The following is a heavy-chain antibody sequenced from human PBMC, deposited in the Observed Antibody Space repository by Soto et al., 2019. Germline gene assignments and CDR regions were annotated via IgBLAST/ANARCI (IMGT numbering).Heavy chain of an antibody. D-gene: IGHD6-13*01. CDR1: GGTFSSYA. CDR2: IIPIFGTA. V-gene: IGHV1-69*13. CDR3: ARSKRSKQQLVSKYYYYYYGKDV. Sequence: GASVKVSCKASGGTFSSYAISWVRQAPGQGLEWMGGIIPIFGTANYAQKFQGRVTITADESTSTAYMELSSLRSEDTAVYYCARSKRSKQQLVSKYYYYYYGKDVWGQGTTVTVSS. J-gene: IGHJ6*02.